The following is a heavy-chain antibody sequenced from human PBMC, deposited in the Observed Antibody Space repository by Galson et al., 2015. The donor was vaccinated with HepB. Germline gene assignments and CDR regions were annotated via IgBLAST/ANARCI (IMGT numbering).Heavy chain of an antibody. V-gene: IGHV3-23*01. Sequence: SLRLSCAASGFTFSSYAMSWVRQAPGKGLEWVSAVSGSGGSTYYADSVKGRFTISRDNSKNTLYLQMNSLRAEDTAVYYCAKAFPYCSSTSCEDYWGQGTLVTVSS. CDR3: AKAFPYCSSTSCEDY. D-gene: IGHD2-2*01. CDR2: VSGSGGST. CDR1: GFTFSSYA. J-gene: IGHJ4*02.